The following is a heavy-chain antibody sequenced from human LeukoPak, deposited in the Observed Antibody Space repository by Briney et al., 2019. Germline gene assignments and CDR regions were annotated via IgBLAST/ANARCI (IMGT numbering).Heavy chain of an antibody. CDR3: ARKAARTSGYDY. J-gene: IGHJ4*02. CDR1: GFTFSNYG. Sequence: SGGSLRLSCAISGFTFSNYGMSWVRQAPGMGLEWVSAIADGGETTYHADSVKGRFTISRDYSKNTLYLQMNSVRAEDTAVYYCARKAARTSGYDYWGQGILVIVSS. D-gene: IGHD3-22*01. V-gene: IGHV3-23*01. CDR2: IADGGETT.